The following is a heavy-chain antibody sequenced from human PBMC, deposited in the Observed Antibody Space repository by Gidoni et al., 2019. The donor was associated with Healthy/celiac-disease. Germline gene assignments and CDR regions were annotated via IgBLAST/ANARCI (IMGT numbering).Heavy chain of an antibody. CDR1: GFTFSSYA. Sequence: EVQLVESGGGLVQPGGSLRLSCAASGFTFSSYAMSGVRQAPGKGLEWVSAISGRGGSTYYEDAVKGRFTISRDNSKNTLDLQMNSLRAEDTAVYYCAKLVLLWFGELSPHSDFDYWGQGTLVTVSS. J-gene: IGHJ4*02. V-gene: IGHV3-23*04. CDR2: ISGRGGST. D-gene: IGHD3-10*01. CDR3: AKLVLLWFGELSPHSDFDY.